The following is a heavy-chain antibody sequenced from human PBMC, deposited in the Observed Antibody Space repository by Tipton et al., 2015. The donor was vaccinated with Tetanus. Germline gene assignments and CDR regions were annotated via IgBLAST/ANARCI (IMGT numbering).Heavy chain of an antibody. V-gene: IGHV3-33*01. Sequence: SGFTFSTNAMHWVRQAPGKGLEWVAAIWNDGSYKYYADSVKGRFTVSRDNSKNTLYLEMNSLRAEDTAVYYCVRDGYNFGPHWNFDLWGRGTLVTVSS. CDR3: VRDGYNFGPHWNFDL. CDR2: IWNDGSYK. CDR1: GFTFSTNA. D-gene: IGHD5-24*01. J-gene: IGHJ2*01.